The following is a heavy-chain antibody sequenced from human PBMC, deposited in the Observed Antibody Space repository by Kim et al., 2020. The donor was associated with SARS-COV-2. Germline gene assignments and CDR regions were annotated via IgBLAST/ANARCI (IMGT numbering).Heavy chain of an antibody. CDR2: ISAYNGYT. Sequence: ASVKVSCKASGYTFTNYGISWVRQAPGQGLEWMGWISAYNGYTNYAQKLQGRVTMTRDTSTTTVYMELGSLRSDDTAVYYCARGSVVRGVIVLISPYYYYGMDVWGQGTTVTVSS. CDR1: GYTFTNYG. CDR3: ARGSVVRGVIVLISPYYYYGMDV. V-gene: IGHV1-18*01. J-gene: IGHJ6*02. D-gene: IGHD3-10*01.